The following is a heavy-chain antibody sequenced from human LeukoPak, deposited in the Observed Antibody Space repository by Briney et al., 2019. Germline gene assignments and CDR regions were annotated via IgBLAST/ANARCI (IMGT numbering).Heavy chain of an antibody. D-gene: IGHD3-3*01. CDR2: IIPIFGTA. J-gene: IGHJ6*03. CDR1: GGTFSSYA. Sequence: GASVKVSCKAPGGTFSSYAISWVRQAPGQGLEWMGGIIPIFGTANYAQKFQGRVTITTDESTSTAYMELSSLRSEDTAVYYCAFGVAPRYYYYYMDVWGKGTTVTVSS. V-gene: IGHV1-69*05. CDR3: AFGVAPRYYYYYMDV.